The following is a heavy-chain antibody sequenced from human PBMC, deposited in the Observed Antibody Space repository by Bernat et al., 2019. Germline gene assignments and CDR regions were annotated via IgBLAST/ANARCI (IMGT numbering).Heavy chain of an antibody. CDR3: AKDPASVWYSESGDFDY. CDR1: GFTFSSYG. V-gene: IGHV3-30*18. D-gene: IGHD1-26*01. Sequence: QVQLVESGGGVVQLGRSLRLSCAASGFTFSSYGMHWVRQAPGKGLEWVAVISYDGSNKYYADSVKGRFTISRDNSKNTLYLQINSLRDEDTAVYYYAKDPASVWYSESGDFDYWGQGTLVTVSS. CDR2: ISYDGSNK. J-gene: IGHJ4*02.